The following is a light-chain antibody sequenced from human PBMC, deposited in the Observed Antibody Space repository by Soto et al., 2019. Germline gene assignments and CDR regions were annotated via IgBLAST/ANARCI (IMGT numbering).Light chain of an antibody. CDR2: DAS. Sequence: DIQMTPSPSTLSASVGDRVTITCRASQSISSWLAWYQQKPGKAPKLLIYDASSLESGVPSRFSGSGSGTEFTLTISSLQSEDFAVYYCQQYHNWPAFGQGTKGDIK. CDR1: QSISSW. V-gene: IGKV1-5*01. CDR3: QQYHNWPA. J-gene: IGKJ1*01.